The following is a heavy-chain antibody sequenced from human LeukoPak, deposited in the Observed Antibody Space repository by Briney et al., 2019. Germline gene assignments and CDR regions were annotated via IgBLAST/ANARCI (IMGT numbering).Heavy chain of an antibody. CDR2: LSGSGGST. D-gene: IGHD3-3*01. J-gene: IGHJ4*02. V-gene: IGHV3-23*01. Sequence: GGSLRLSCAASGFTFSSYAMSWVRQAPGKGLEWVSALSGSGGSTYYADSVKGRFTISRDNSKNTLYLQMNSLRAEDTAVFYCAKALFGVVIMPFYYRGQGTLVTVSS. CDR1: GFTFSSYA. CDR3: AKALFGVVIMPFYY.